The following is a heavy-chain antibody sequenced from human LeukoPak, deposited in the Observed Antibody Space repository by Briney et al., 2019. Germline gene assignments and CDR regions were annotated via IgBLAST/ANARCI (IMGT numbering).Heavy chain of an antibody. CDR2: ISWGSGTR. Sequence: SLRLSCAASGFTFDDYAMHWVRQAPGKGLEWVSGISWGSGTRDYADSVKGRFTISRDNAKKSLYMQMNSLRAEDTALYYCANGTSTNPSSPLDYWGQGALVTVSS. CDR1: GFTFDDYA. J-gene: IGHJ4*02. V-gene: IGHV3-9*01. CDR3: ANGTSTNPSSPLDY.